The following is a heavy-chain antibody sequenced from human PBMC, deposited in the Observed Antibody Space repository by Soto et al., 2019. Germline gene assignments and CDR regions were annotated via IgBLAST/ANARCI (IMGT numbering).Heavy chain of an antibody. J-gene: IGHJ6*02. CDR1: GGTFSSYA. CDR3: SRLTRLGMDV. D-gene: IGHD3-16*01. V-gene: IGHV1-69*01. CDR2: IIPIFGTA. Sequence: QVQMVQSGAEGKKPGSSVNVSCKASGGTFSSYAISWVRQAPGQGVEWMGGIIPIFGTANYAQTLQGRVTINADESTSTGQMELRSLRSEVTAVYYCSRLTRLGMDVRGQGTTVTVSS.